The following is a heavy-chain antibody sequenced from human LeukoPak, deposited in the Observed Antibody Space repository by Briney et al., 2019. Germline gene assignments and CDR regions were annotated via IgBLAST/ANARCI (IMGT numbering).Heavy chain of an antibody. D-gene: IGHD2-2*01. CDR2: IHYSGTS. CDR1: GGSISSYY. V-gene: IGHV4-59*08. CDR3: ARPLRYCSSSSTSCYTLDAFDI. Sequence: PSETLSLTCTVSGGSISSYYWSWLRQPPGKGLEWIGYIHYSGTSNYNPSLKSRVTMSVDTSKNQFSLKLRSVTAADTAVYYCARPLRYCSSSSTSCYTLDAFDIWGQGRMVTVSS. J-gene: IGHJ3*02.